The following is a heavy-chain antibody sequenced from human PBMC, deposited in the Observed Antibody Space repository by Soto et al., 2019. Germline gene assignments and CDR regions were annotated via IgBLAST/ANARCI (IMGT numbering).Heavy chain of an antibody. CDR1: GFTLSSYS. CDR3: AGRARPDFYYMDV. Sequence: PGGSLRLSCEASGFTLSSYSMNWARQAPGQGLEWVSYISSSSSTIYYANSVQGRFTISRDNSKNTVYLQMDSLRPEDMAVYYCAGRARPDFYYMDVWGKGTTVTVSS. V-gene: IGHV3-48*01. CDR2: ISSSSSTI. J-gene: IGHJ6*03. D-gene: IGHD6-6*01.